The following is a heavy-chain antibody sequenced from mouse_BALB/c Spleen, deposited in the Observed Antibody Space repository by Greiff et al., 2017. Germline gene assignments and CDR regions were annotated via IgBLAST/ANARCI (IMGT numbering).Heavy chain of an antibody. J-gene: IGHJ2*01. Sequence: EVQLQQSGAELVKPGASVKLSCKASGFNIKDYYMHWVKQRPEQGLEWIGRIDPANGNTKYDPKFQGKATITADTSSNTAYLQLSSLTSEDTAVYYCARDYYGSDYWGQGTTLTVSS. V-gene: IGHV14-3*02. CDR2: IDPANGNT. CDR1: GFNIKDYY. CDR3: ARDYYGSDY. D-gene: IGHD1-1*01.